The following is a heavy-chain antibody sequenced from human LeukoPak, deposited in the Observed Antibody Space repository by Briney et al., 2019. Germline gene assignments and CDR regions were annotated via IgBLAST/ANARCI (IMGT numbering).Heavy chain of an antibody. D-gene: IGHD6-13*01. CDR1: GGSISSSSYY. CDR3: AAGTNPRVDY. CDR2: IYYSGST. V-gene: IGHV4-39*01. Sequence: PSETLSLTCTVSGGSISSSSYYWGWIRQPPGKGLEWIGSIYYSGSTYYNPSLKSRVTISVDTSKNQFSLKLSSVTAADTAVYYCAAGTNPRVDYWGQGTLVTVSS. J-gene: IGHJ4*02.